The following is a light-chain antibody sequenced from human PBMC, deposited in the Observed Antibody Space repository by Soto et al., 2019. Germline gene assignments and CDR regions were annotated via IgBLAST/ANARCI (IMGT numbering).Light chain of an antibody. CDR1: QGISNY. CDR2: AAS. V-gene: IGKV1-27*01. J-gene: IGKJ2*02. Sequence: DIQMTQSPSSLSASVGDRVTITCRTSQGISNYLAWYQQKPGKVPSLLIYAASTLQSGDPSRFSSSGSETDFTLTISGLQAGDFATYYCQRYNRAPCTLGQGTKLEIK. CDR3: QRYNRAPCT.